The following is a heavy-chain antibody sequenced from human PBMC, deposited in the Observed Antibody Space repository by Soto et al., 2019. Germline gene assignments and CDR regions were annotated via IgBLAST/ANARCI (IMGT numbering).Heavy chain of an antibody. D-gene: IGHD3-22*01. V-gene: IGHV4-59*05. CDR3: AIHSLIGLDY. Sequence: SETLSLTCTVSGASITTFHWSWIRQPPGKGLEWIGSIYYSGSTYYNPSLKRRVTISVDTSKNQFSLKLSSVTAADSAVYYCAIHSLIGLDYWGQGTLVTVSS. CDR1: GASITTFH. CDR2: IYYSGST. J-gene: IGHJ4*02.